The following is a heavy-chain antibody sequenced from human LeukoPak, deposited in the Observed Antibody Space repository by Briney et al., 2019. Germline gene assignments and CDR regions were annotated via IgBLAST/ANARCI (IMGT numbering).Heavy chain of an antibody. CDR1: GFTFSIYA. Sequence: GGSLRLSCAASGFTFSIYAMSWVRQAPGKGLEWVSAISGSGGSTYYADSVKGRFTISRDNSKNTLYLQMSSLRADDTAVYYCANGGGYDFWSGYRYFDYWGLGTLVTVSS. J-gene: IGHJ4*02. D-gene: IGHD3-3*01. CDR2: ISGSGGST. CDR3: ANGGGYDFWSGYRYFDY. V-gene: IGHV3-23*01.